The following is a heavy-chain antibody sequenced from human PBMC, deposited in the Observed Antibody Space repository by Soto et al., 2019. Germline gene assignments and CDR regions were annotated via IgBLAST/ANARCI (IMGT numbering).Heavy chain of an antibody. Sequence: QVQLQESGPGLVKPSQTLSLTCTVSGGSISSGGYYWSWIRQHPGMGLEWIWYIYYSGGTYYNPSLKGRVTISVDTSKNQFSLKLISVTAADTAVYYCARVEPPENWGGASVDYWGQGTLVTVSS. J-gene: IGHJ4*02. CDR3: ARVEPPENWGGASVDY. V-gene: IGHV4-31*03. CDR2: IYYSGGT. D-gene: IGHD3-16*01. CDR1: GGSISSGGYY.